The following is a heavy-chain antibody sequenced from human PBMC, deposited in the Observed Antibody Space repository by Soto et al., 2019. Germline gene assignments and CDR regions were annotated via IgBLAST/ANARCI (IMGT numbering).Heavy chain of an antibody. CDR2: IKSKIDGGTT. V-gene: IGHV3-15*07. CDR1: AFNFSRAW. J-gene: IGHJ3*01. Sequence: NLGGSLRLSCAASAFNFSRAWMNWVRQVSGKGLEWVGRIKSKIDGGTTDYVAPVNGRFTISRDDSKNTVYLQMNSLKSEDTAVYYCTTDVGGITIYAFDLWGQGTVVTVSS. D-gene: IGHD1-20*01. CDR3: TTDVGGITIYAFDL.